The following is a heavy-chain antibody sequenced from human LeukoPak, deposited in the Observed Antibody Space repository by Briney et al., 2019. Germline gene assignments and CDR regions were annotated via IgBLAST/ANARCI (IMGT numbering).Heavy chain of an antibody. V-gene: IGHV1-18*01. CDR1: GYTFTSYG. Sequence: ASVKVSCKASGYTFTSYGISWVRQAPGQGLEWMGWISAYNGNTNYAQKLQGRVTMTTDTSTSTAYMELRSLRSDDTAVYYCARGTLSEVLALSEYFQHWGQGTLVTVSS. J-gene: IGHJ1*01. CDR2: ISAYNGNT. CDR3: ARGTLSEVLALSEYFQH. D-gene: IGHD2/OR15-2a*01.